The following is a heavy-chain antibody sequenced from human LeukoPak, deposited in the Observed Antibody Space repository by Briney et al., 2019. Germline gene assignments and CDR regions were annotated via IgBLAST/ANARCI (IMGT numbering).Heavy chain of an antibody. CDR3: ARWIYYGSGSFDY. CDR2: ISSNGNTI. V-gene: IGHV3-11*04. Sequence: PGGSLRLSCAASGFTFSDYYMTWIRQAPGKGLEGVSDISSNGNTIYYADSVKGRFTISRDNAKNSLSLQMNSLRAEDTAVYYCARWIYYGSGSFDYWGQGTLVTVSS. J-gene: IGHJ4*02. D-gene: IGHD3-10*01. CDR1: GFTFSDYY.